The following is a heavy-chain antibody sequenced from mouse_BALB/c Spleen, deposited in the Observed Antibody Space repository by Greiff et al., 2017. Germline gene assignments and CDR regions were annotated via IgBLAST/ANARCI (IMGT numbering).Heavy chain of an antibody. J-gene: IGHJ2*01. D-gene: IGHD2-10*02. CDR1: GYSITSDYA. Sequence: EVKVEESGPGLVKPSQSLSLTCTVTGYSITSDYAWNWIRQFPGNKLEWMGYISYSGSTSYNPSLKSRISITRDTSKNQFFLQLNSVTTEDTATYYCAGRWYGNYFDYWGQGTTLTVSS. CDR2: ISYSGST. V-gene: IGHV3-2*02. CDR3: AGRWYGNYFDY.